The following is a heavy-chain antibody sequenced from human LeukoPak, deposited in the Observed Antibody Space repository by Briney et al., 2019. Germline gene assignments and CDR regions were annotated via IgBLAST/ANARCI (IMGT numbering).Heavy chain of an antibody. D-gene: IGHD7-27*01. CDR1: GGSISSYY. Sequence: PSETLSLTCTVSGGSISSYYWSWIRQPPGKGLEWIGYIYYSGSTNYNPSLKSRVTISVDTSKNQFSLKLSSVTAADTAVYYCARGPLGTPYCFDYWGQGTLVTVSS. CDR3: ARGPLGTPYCFDY. V-gene: IGHV4-59*01. J-gene: IGHJ4*02. CDR2: IYYSGST.